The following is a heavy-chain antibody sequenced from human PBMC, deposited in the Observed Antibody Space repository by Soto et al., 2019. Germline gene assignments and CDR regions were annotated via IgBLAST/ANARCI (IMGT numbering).Heavy chain of an antibody. D-gene: IGHD3-22*01. CDR3: ARGIPMIVGPHYFDY. V-gene: IGHV4-59*01. Sequence: PSETLSLTCTVSGDSSSRYYWSWIRQPPGKGLEWIGYIYHSGSTDYNPSLKSRVTISIDTSKKQFSLKLSSVSAADTAVYYCARGIPMIVGPHYFDYWGQGTLVTVSS. J-gene: IGHJ4*02. CDR1: GDSSSRYY. CDR2: IYHSGST.